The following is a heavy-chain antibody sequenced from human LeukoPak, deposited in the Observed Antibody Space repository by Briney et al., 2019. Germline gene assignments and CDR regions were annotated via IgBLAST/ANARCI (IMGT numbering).Heavy chain of an antibody. V-gene: IGHV3-33*01. Sequence: GGSLRLSCAASGFTFSTYGMHWVRQAPGKGLEWVALIWYDGTYKYYVDSVKGRFTISRDNSKNTLYLQMNSLRAEDTAVYYCARDRAVGNYFDYWGQGTLVTVSS. CDR2: IWYDGTYK. J-gene: IGHJ4*02. CDR1: GFTFSTYG. D-gene: IGHD6-13*01. CDR3: ARDRAVGNYFDY.